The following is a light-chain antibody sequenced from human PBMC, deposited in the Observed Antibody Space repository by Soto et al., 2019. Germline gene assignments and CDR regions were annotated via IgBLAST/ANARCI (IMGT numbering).Light chain of an antibody. J-gene: IGKJ5*01. CDR1: QSVSSS. CDR3: QQYNNWPPIT. CDR2: GAS. Sequence: EIVLTQSPGTLSLSPGERATLSCRASQSVSSSFLAWYRQTPGQAPRLLIYGASSRATGVPARFSGSGSGTEFTLTISSLQSEDFGVYYCQQYNNWPPITFGQGTRLEI. V-gene: IGKV3-15*01.